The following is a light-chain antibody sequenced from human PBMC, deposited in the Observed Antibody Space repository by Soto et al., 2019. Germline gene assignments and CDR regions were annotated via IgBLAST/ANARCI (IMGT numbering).Light chain of an antibody. Sequence: IVLTQSPATLSLSPGERATLSCLASQSVSGYLAWYQQKPGQAPRLLIYGASSRATGIPDRFSGSGSGTDFTLTISRLEPEDFAVYYCQQYGSSPSWTFGQGTKVDIK. CDR1: QSVSGY. J-gene: IGKJ1*01. CDR3: QQYGSSPSWT. CDR2: GAS. V-gene: IGKV3-20*01.